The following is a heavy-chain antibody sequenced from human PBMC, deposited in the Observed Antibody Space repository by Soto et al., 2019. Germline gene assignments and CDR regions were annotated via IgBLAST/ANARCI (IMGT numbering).Heavy chain of an antibody. CDR1: GFTFSSYG. V-gene: IGHV3-30*18. CDR3: AKDLALPVATIYGAFDI. CDR2: ISYDGSNK. J-gene: IGHJ3*02. D-gene: IGHD5-12*01. Sequence: GGSLRLSCAASGFTFSSYGMHWVRQAPGKGLEWVAVISYDGSNKYYADSVKGRFTISRDNSKNTLYLQMNSLRAEDTAVYYCAKDLALPVATIYGAFDIWGQGTMVTVSS.